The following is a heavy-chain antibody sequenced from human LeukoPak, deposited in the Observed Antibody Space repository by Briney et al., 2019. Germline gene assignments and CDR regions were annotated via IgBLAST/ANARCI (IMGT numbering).Heavy chain of an antibody. J-gene: IGHJ4*02. D-gene: IGHD3-16*01. V-gene: IGHV3-43D*04. Sequence: GGSLRLSCAASGFTFDDYTMHWVRQAPGKVLEWVSLISWDGGSTYYADSVKGRFTISRDNSKNSLYLQMNSLRAEDTALYYCAKGGYDPDYFFDYWGQGTLVTVSS. CDR2: ISWDGGST. CDR3: AKGGYDPDYFFDY. CDR1: GFTFDDYT.